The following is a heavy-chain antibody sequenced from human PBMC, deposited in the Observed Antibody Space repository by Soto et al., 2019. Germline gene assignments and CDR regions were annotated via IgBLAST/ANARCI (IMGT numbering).Heavy chain of an antibody. CDR2: IKSKREGGST. Sequence: GGSLRLSCAASGFTFTSAWMNWVRQAPGQGLEWVGRIKSKREGGSTNYAAPVKGRFTILRDDSKTTLYLQMNSLKIEVTAVYYCTSDQGGEVVVDYWGQGTLVTVSS. CDR3: TSDQGGEVVVDY. J-gene: IGHJ4*02. V-gene: IGHV3-15*07. CDR1: GFTFTSAW. D-gene: IGHD2-15*01.